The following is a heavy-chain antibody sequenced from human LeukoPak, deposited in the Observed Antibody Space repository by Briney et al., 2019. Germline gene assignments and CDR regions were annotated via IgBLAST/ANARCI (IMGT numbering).Heavy chain of an antibody. D-gene: IGHD3-10*01. Sequence: ASVKVSCKASGYTFTSYGISWVRQAPGQGLEWMGWISAYNGNTNYAQKFQGRVTMTRDTSISTAYMELSRLRSDDTAVYYCARAPVTYGSGSYSDYWGQGTLVTVSS. CDR2: ISAYNGNT. CDR3: ARAPVTYGSGSYSDY. CDR1: GYTFTSYG. V-gene: IGHV1-18*01. J-gene: IGHJ4*02.